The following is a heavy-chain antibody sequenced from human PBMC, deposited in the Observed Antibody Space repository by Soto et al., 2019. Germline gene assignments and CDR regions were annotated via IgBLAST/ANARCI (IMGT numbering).Heavy chain of an antibody. CDR3: ARDKAHTRSGSDY. CDR1: GYTFTCYY. J-gene: IGHJ4*02. Sequence: ASVKGSCKASGYTFTCYYMRWVRQAPGQGLEWMGIINPSGGSTSYAQKFQGRVTMTRDTSTSTVYMELSSLRSEDTAVYYCARDKAHTRSGSDYWGQGTLVTVSS. V-gene: IGHV1-46*03. CDR2: INPSGGST. D-gene: IGHD6-19*01.